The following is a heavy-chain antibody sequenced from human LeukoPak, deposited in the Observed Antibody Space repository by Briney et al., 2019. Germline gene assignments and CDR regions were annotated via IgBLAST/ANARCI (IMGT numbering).Heavy chain of an antibody. Sequence: PGGSLRLSCAASGFTFSSNYMSWVRQAPGKGLEWVSVIYSGGSTYYADSVKGRFTISRDNSKNTLYLQMNSLRAEDTAVYYCARHTVKNWFDPWGQGTLVTVSS. D-gene: IGHD4-17*01. V-gene: IGHV3-66*04. CDR1: GFTFSSNY. CDR3: ARHTVKNWFDP. J-gene: IGHJ5*02. CDR2: IYSGGST.